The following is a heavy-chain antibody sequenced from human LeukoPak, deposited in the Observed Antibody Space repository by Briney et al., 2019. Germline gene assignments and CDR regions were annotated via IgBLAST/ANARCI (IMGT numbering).Heavy chain of an antibody. Sequence: GGSLRLSCAASGFTFSSYSMNWVRQAPGKGLEWVSSISSSSSYIYYADSVKGRFTISRDNAKNSLYLQMNSLRAEDTAVYYCARDLTSSSSLYYYYYYYMDVWGKGTTVTVSS. D-gene: IGHD6-6*01. CDR2: ISSSSSYI. J-gene: IGHJ6*03. CDR3: ARDLTSSSSLYYYYYYYMDV. V-gene: IGHV3-21*01. CDR1: GFTFSSYS.